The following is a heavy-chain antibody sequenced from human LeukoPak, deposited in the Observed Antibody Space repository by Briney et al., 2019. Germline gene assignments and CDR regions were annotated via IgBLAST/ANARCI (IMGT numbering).Heavy chain of an antibody. CDR1: GYTSTSYY. CDR2: INPSGGST. D-gene: IGHD1-26*01. J-gene: IGHJ4*02. CDR3: ARDQKGGSYYNYFDY. V-gene: IGHV1-46*01. Sequence: ASVKVSCKASGYTSTSYYMHWVRQAPGQGLEWMGIINPSGGSTSYAQKFQGRVTMTRDTSTSTVYMELSSLRSEDTAVYYCARDQKGGSYYNYFDYWGQGTLVTVPS.